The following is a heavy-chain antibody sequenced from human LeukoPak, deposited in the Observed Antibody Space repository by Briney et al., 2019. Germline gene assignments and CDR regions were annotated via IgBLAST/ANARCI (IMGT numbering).Heavy chain of an antibody. CDR3: ARVPYCSSTSCWGYFDY. Sequence: SETLSLTCAVYGGSFSGYYWSWIRQPPGKGLEWIGEINHSGSTNYNPSLKSRVTISVDTSKNQFSLKLSSVTAAGTAVYYCARVPYCSSTSCWGYFDYWGQGTLVTVSS. CDR1: GGSFSGYY. V-gene: IGHV4-34*01. CDR2: INHSGST. J-gene: IGHJ4*02. D-gene: IGHD2-2*01.